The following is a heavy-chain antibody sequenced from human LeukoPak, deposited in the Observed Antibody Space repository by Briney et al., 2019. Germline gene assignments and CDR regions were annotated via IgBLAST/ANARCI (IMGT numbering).Heavy chain of an antibody. CDR2: ISDSGST. CDR3: ARMHRYGRY. J-gene: IGHJ4*02. D-gene: IGHD5-18*01. V-gene: IGHV4-59*01. CDR1: GGSLTGYY. Sequence: PSETLSLTCTVSGGSLTGYYWSWVRQPPGEGLEWIGYISDSGSTNYNPSLKSRITISVDTSKNQFSLQLRSVTAADTAFYYCARMHRYGRYWGQGALLTVSS.